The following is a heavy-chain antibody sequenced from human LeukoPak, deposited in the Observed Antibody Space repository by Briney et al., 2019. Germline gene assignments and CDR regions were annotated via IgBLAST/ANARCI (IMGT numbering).Heavy chain of an antibody. J-gene: IGHJ4*02. CDR2: IYADGNT. V-gene: IGHV3-53*01. Sequence: GGSLRLSCAASGFIVNTNYMSWVRQAPGRGLEWVSFIYADGNTYYADSVKGRFTISRDISKNAVFLQMNSLRAEDTALYYCARGTNAYPGTDYWGQGTLVTVSS. CDR3: ARGTNAYPGTDY. CDR1: GFIVNTNY. D-gene: IGHD1-14*01.